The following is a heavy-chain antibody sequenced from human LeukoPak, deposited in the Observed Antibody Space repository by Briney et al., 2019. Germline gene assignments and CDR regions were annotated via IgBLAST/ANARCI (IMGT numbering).Heavy chain of an antibody. CDR3: ARDSATLLHSP. D-gene: IGHD2-15*01. J-gene: IGHJ5*02. CDR1: GGSISSYY. CDR2: IYTSGST. V-gene: IGHV4-4*07. Sequence: SETLSLTCTVSGGSISSYYGSWIRQPAGKGLEGIGRIYTSGSTNYTPSLKSRVTMSVDTSKNQFSLKLSSVTAADTAVYYCARDSATLLHSPWGQGTLVTVSP.